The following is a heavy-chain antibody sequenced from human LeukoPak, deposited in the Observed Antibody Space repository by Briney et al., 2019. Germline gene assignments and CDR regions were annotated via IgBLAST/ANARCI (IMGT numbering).Heavy chain of an antibody. CDR2: IYHSGST. CDR1: GGSISSGGYS. J-gene: IGHJ4*02. CDR3: ARFVWGTAMSHFDY. Sequence: SETLSLTCAVSGGSISSGGYSWSWIRQPPGKGLEWIGYIYHSGSTYYNPSLKSRVTISVDRSKNQFSLKLSSVTAADTAVYYCARFVWGTAMSHFDYWGQGTLVTVSS. D-gene: IGHD5-18*01. V-gene: IGHV4-30-2*01.